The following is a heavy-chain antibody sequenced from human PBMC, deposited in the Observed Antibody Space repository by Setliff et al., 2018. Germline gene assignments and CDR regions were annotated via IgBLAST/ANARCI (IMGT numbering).Heavy chain of an antibody. V-gene: IGHV3-7*01. CDR3: AGPRNGYIYDDFDI. D-gene: IGHD5-12*01. Sequence: GGSLRLSCVASGFTFSTYWMNWVRQAPGKGLEWVANIKQDGSEKHYVDSVKGRFTISRDNAKNSLYLQMNSLRAEDTAVYFCAGPRNGYIYDDFDIWGQGTMVTVSS. CDR2: IKQDGSEK. J-gene: IGHJ3*02. CDR1: GFTFSTYW.